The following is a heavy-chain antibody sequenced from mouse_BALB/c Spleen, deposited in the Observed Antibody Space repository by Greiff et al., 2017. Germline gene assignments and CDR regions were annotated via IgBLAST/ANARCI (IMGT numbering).Heavy chain of an antibody. Sequence: EVQLVESGGGLVKPGGSLKLSCAASGFTFSSYTMSWVRQTPEKRLEWVATISSGGGNTYYPDSVKGRFTISRDNAKNNLYLQMSSLRSEDTALYYCARYAGNYYFDYWGQGTTLTVSS. J-gene: IGHJ2*01. D-gene: IGHD2-1*01. CDR2: ISSGGGNT. CDR3: ARYAGNYYFDY. V-gene: IGHV5-9*03. CDR1: GFTFSSYT.